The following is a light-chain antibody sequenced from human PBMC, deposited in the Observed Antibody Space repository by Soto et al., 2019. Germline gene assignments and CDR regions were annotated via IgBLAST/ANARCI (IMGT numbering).Light chain of an antibody. Sequence: EIVMKQSPATLSVSPGERATLCCRASQSVSRNLAWYQHKPGQAPRLLIYGASTRATGIPARFSASGSGTEFCLTIISLRSEDFAGYDCQQYNNWPPKQYTFGQVNKLEIK. CDR1: QSVSRN. V-gene: IGKV3-15*01. CDR2: GAS. J-gene: IGKJ2*01. CDR3: QQYNNWPPKQYT.